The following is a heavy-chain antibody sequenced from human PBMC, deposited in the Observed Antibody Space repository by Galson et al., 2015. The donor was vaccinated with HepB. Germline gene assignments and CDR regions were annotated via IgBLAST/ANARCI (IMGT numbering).Heavy chain of an antibody. D-gene: IGHD3-16*01. V-gene: IGHV3-30*03. J-gene: IGHJ5*02. Sequence: SLRLSCAASGFTFSSFGMHWVRQAPGKGLEWVALISYDGNKKLYADSVRGRFTISRDNSKNTLYLQMNSLRAEDTAVYYCARDTRGRGLRLGEYIGGWFDPWGQGTLVTVSS. CDR1: GFTFSSFG. CDR2: ISYDGNKK. CDR3: ARDTRGRGLRLGEYIGGWFDP.